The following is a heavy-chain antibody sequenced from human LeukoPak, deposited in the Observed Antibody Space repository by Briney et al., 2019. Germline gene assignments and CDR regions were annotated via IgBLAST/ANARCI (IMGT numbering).Heavy chain of an antibody. D-gene: IGHD6-19*01. J-gene: IGHJ4*02. CDR3: ARVREYSSGCYFDS. CDR1: GFTFSGYY. Sequence: ASVKVSCKASGFTFSGYYLQWVRQAPGQGLYWMGWIKPDSGGTNYAQKFQGRVTMTRDTSIKTGYMELSRLRSDDTAMYYCARVREYSSGCYFDSWGQGTLVTVSS. CDR2: IKPDSGGT. V-gene: IGHV1-2*02.